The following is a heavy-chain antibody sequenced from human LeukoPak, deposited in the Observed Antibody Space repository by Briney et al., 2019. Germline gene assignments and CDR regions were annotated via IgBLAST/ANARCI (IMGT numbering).Heavy chain of an antibody. CDR1: GFTFSSYT. CDR2: ISSSSSTI. V-gene: IGHV3-48*04. CDR3: ARDKIFRNYYFDY. J-gene: IGHJ4*02. D-gene: IGHD2/OR15-2a*01. Sequence: GGSLRLSCAASGFTFSSYTMNWVRQAPGKGLEWVSYISSSSSTIYYADSVKGRFTISRDNAKNSLYLQMSSLRAEDTAVYYCARDKIFRNYYFDYWGQGTLVTVSS.